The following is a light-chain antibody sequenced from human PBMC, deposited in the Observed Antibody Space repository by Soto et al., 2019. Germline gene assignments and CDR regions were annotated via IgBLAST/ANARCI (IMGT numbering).Light chain of an antibody. CDR2: EGS. J-gene: IGLJ1*01. Sequence: QSVLTQPPSASGTPGQKVFISCSGSSSNIGGTNYAYWYQQHPGKAPKLMIYEGSKRPSGVSNRFSGSKSGNTASLTISGLQAEDEADYYCCSYAGSSTYVFGTGTKVTVL. CDR3: CSYAGSSTYV. V-gene: IGLV2-23*01. CDR1: SSNIGGTNY.